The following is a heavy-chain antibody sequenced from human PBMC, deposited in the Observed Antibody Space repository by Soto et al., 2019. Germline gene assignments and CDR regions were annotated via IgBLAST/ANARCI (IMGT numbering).Heavy chain of an antibody. CDR3: ARRDTGYYYDSSGYYPSPFQH. D-gene: IGHD3-22*01. CDR2: IYYSGST. Sequence: PSETLSLTCTVSGGSISSSSYYWGRIRQPPGKGLEWIGSIYYSGSTYYNPSLKSRVTISVDTSKNQFSLKLSSVTAADTAVYYCARRDTGYYYDSSGYYPSPFQHWGQGTLVTVSS. J-gene: IGHJ1*01. V-gene: IGHV4-39*01. CDR1: GGSISSSSYY.